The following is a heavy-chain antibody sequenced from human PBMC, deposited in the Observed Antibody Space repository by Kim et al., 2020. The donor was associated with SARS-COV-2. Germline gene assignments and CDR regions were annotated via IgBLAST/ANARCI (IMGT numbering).Heavy chain of an antibody. Sequence: SETLSLTCTVSGGSISSYYWSWIRQPAGKGLEWIGRIYTSGSTNYNPSLKSRVTMSVDTSKNQFSLKLSSVTAADTAVYYCARSDSRWEQLVGEYYFDYWGQGTLVTVSS. J-gene: IGHJ4*02. CDR3: ARSDSRWEQLVGEYYFDY. CDR2: IYTSGST. CDR1: GGSISSYY. V-gene: IGHV4-4*07. D-gene: IGHD6-13*01.